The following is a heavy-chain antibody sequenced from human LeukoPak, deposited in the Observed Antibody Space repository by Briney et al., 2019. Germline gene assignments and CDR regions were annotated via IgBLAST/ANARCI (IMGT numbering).Heavy chain of an antibody. CDR3: AKIRRADDDY. D-gene: IGHD3-10*01. CDR1: GFTFSSYA. V-gene: IGHV3-23*01. CDR2: ISGSGAST. J-gene: IGHJ4*02. Sequence: GGSLRLSCAASGFTFSSYAMTWVRQAPGKGLGWVSEISGSGASTYYADSVKGRFTISRDNSKNTLYLQMNSLRADDTAVFYCAKIRRADDDYWGQGTLVTVSS.